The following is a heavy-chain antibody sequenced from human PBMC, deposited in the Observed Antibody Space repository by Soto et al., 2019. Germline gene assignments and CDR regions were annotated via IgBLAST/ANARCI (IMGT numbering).Heavy chain of an antibody. CDR2: IIPIFRTP. CDR3: AKDKDRQRLGGNYYYRTDF. J-gene: IGHJ6*02. Sequence: QVQLVQSGAEVKKPGSSVKVSCKASRGTFSSYAISWVRQAPGQGLEWMGGIIPIFRTPDYAEKFQGRVTITADESARTAYMRLSSLKSEDTAVYYCAKDKDRQRLGGNYYYRTDFWGQGTRVNVSS. CDR1: RGTFSSYA. D-gene: IGHD5-12*01. V-gene: IGHV1-69*01.